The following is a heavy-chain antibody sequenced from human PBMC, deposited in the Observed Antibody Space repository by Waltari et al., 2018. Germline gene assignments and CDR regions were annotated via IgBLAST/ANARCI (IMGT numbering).Heavy chain of an antibody. CDR2: IANRANSYIT. CDR1: GFIFAAHS. Sequence: VQLVESGGGLVHPGGSLRVSCVVSGFIFAAHSMDWVRQAPGKAPEWVGRIANRANSYITEYPASMKGRFTISREDSKNLLFLRMTDLKSEDTAIYYCVRGGYYYDSNGGYFQFWGRGTLVTVSS. V-gene: IGHV3-72*01. J-gene: IGHJ1*01. CDR3: VRGGYYYDSNGGYFQF. D-gene: IGHD3-22*01.